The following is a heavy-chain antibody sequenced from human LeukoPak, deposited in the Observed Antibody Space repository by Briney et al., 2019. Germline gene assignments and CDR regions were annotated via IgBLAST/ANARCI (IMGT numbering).Heavy chain of an antibody. J-gene: IGHJ5*02. D-gene: IGHD3-22*01. CDR1: GYTFTAYY. V-gene: IGHV1-2*02. Sequence: ASVKVSCKASGYTFTAYYVHWVRQAPGQGLEWMGWINPNSGGTNYAQKFQGRVTMTRDTSISTAYMELSSLSSDDTAVYYCAREYFYESRGYHYYWFDPWGQGTLVIVSS. CDR2: INPNSGGT. CDR3: AREYFYESRGYHYYWFDP.